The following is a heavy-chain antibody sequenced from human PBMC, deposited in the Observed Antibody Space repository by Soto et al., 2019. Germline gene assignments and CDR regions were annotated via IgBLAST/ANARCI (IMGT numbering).Heavy chain of an antibody. CDR1: GFTFSSYS. CDR3: ATEIGYCSGGSCYSFYFDY. CDR2: ISSSSSTI. V-gene: IGHV3-48*01. Sequence: EVQLVESGGGLVQPGGSLRLSCAASGFTFSSYSMNWVRQAPGKGLEWVSYISSSSSTIYYADSVKGRITISRDNAKNSLYLQMNSLRAEDTAVYYCATEIGYCSGGSCYSFYFDYWGQGTLVTVSS. J-gene: IGHJ4*02. D-gene: IGHD2-15*01.